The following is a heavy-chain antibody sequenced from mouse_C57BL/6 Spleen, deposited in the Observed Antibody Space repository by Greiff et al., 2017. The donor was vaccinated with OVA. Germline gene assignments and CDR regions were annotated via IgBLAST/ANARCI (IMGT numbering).Heavy chain of an antibody. V-gene: IGHV1-18*01. CDR3: ARERLGRYFGY. Sequence: EVQLQQSGPELVKPGASVKIPCKASGYTFTDYNMDWVKQSPGKSLEWIGDINPNNGGTIYNQKFKGKATLTVDKSSSTAYMELRSLTSEDTAVYYCARERLGRYFGYWGQGTTLTVSS. CDR1: GYTFTDYN. J-gene: IGHJ2*01. CDR2: INPNNGGT. D-gene: IGHD4-1*01.